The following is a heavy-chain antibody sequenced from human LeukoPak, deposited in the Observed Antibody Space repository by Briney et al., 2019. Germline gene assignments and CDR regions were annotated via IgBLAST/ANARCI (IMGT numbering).Heavy chain of an antibody. Sequence: SETLSLTCTVSGGSISSSSYYWGWIRQPPGKGLEWIGSIYYSGSTYYNPPLKSRVTISVDTSKNQFSLKLSSVTAADTAVYYCARDRIGYCSGGSCDGANWFDPWGQGTLVTVSS. D-gene: IGHD2-15*01. CDR3: ARDRIGYCSGGSCDGANWFDP. V-gene: IGHV4-39*07. J-gene: IGHJ5*02. CDR2: IYYSGST. CDR1: GGSISSSSYY.